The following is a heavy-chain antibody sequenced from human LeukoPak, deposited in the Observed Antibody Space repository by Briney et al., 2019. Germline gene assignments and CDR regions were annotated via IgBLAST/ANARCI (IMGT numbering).Heavy chain of an antibody. Sequence: GGSLRLSCAASGFTFSSYAMSWARQAPGKGLEWVSAISGSGGSTYYADSVKGRFTISRDNSKNTLYLQMNSLRAEDTAVYYCAKTTTGTHAFDIWGQGTMVTVSS. D-gene: IGHD1-1*01. CDR3: AKTTTGTHAFDI. J-gene: IGHJ3*02. CDR2: ISGSGGST. V-gene: IGHV3-23*01. CDR1: GFTFSSYA.